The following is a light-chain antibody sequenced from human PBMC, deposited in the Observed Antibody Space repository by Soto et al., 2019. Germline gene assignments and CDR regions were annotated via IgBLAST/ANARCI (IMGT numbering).Light chain of an antibody. Sequence: EIVMTQSPATLSVPPGERATLSCRASQSVSSNLAWYQQKPGQAPRLLIYGASTRATGIPARFRGSGSGTEFTLTISSLQSEDFAVYYCQQYDNWPPNTFGGGTKVDIK. CDR2: GAS. CDR3: QQYDNWPPNT. CDR1: QSVSSN. J-gene: IGKJ4*01. V-gene: IGKV3-15*01.